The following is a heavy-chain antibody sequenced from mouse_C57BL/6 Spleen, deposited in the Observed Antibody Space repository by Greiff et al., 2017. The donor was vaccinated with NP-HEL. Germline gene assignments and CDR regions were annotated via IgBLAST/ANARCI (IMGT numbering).Heavy chain of an antibody. CDR2: INPGSGGT. CDR1: GYAFTNYL. Sequence: VQLQQPGAELVRPGTSVKVSCKASGYAFTNYLIEWVKQRPGQGLEWIGVINPGSGGTNYNEKFKGKATLTADKSSSTAYMQLSSLTSEDSAVYFCARGRTGTIDYWGQGTTLTVSS. J-gene: IGHJ2*01. D-gene: IGHD4-1*01. V-gene: IGHV1-54*01. CDR3: ARGRTGTIDY.